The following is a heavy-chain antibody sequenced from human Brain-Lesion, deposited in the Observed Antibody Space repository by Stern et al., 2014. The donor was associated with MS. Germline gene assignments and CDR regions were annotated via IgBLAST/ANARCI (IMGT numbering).Heavy chain of an antibody. CDR2: IRSKVYGGAA. V-gene: IGHV3-49*03. Sequence: VQLVESGGGLIEPGRSLRLSCKASGFSFGDYAINWIRQAPGKGLEWVGFIRSKVYGGAAEYAASVKGRFTISRDDSKSIAYLQVNGLKTEDTAVYYCTRDRLDYGYSYFDYWGQGTLVTVSS. CDR1: GFSFGDYA. D-gene: IGHD4-17*01. J-gene: IGHJ4*02. CDR3: TRDRLDYGYSYFDY.